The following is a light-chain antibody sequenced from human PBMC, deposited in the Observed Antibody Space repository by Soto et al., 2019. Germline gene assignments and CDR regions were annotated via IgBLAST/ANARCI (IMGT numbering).Light chain of an antibody. J-gene: IGKJ1*01. Sequence: DIQMTQSPSSLSASVGDRVAITCRASQSISSYLNWYQQKPGKAPKLLIYAASSLQGGVPSRFSGSGSGTDFTLTISSLQPEDFATYYCQQSYITPLTFGQGTRWIS. V-gene: IGKV1-39*01. CDR3: QQSYITPLT. CDR1: QSISSY. CDR2: AAS.